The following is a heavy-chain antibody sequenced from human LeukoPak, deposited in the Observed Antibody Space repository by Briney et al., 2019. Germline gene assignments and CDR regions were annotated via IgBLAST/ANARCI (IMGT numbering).Heavy chain of an antibody. Sequence: SETLSLTCTVSGGSISSYYWSWIRQPPGKGLEWIGYIYYSGSTNYNPSLKSRITISVDTSKNQFTLKLSSVTAADTAVYYCARKYYRNAFDIWGQGTMVTVSS. CDR2: IYYSGST. D-gene: IGHD2/OR15-2a*01. J-gene: IGHJ3*02. CDR3: ARKYYRNAFDI. CDR1: GGSISSYY. V-gene: IGHV4-59*08.